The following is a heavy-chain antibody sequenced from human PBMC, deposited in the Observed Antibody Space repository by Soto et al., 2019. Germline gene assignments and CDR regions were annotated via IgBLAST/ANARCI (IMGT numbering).Heavy chain of an antibody. D-gene: IGHD3-10*01. CDR1: GFTFSSYA. V-gene: IGHV3-23*01. CDR3: AKDQRVVSGYYFDY. J-gene: IGHJ4*02. Sequence: GSLRLSCAASGFTFSSYAMSWVRQAPGKGLEWVSAISGSGGSTYYADSVKGRFTISRDNSKNTLYLQMNSLKAEDTAVYYCAKDQRVVSGYYFDYWGQGTLVTVSS. CDR2: ISGSGGST.